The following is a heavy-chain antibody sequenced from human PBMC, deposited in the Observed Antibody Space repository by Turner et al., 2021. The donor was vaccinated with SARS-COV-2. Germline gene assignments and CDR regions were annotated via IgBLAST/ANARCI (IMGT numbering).Heavy chain of an antibody. V-gene: IGHV1-2*02. D-gene: IGHD2-2*01. J-gene: IGHJ5*01. Sequence: RVQSGAEMNKPGASVKVSCQASGYSFIDYYLQWIRKAPGQGLGWMGWNNPNSGYTNYAQKYKGRVTMTRNKSITTVYKEQSIQRSDDKAVYYCARVVSEGCTTVECPERFDSWGQGTLVTVSS. CDR3: ARVVSEGCTTVECPERFDS. CDR2: NNPNSGYT. CDR1: GYSFIDYY.